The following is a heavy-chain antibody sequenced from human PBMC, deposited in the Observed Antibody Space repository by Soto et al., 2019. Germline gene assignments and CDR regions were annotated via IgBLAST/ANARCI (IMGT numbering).Heavy chain of an antibody. D-gene: IGHD2-15*01. J-gene: IGHJ6*02. Sequence: ASVKVSCKASGYTFTSYGISWVRQAPGQGLEWMGWISAYNGNTNYAQKLQGRVTMTTDTSTSTAYMELRSLRSDDTAVYYCARGEVVAATKNYYYRMDVWGQGTTVTVSS. V-gene: IGHV1-18*01. CDR2: ISAYNGNT. CDR3: ARGEVVAATKNYYYRMDV. CDR1: GYTFTSYG.